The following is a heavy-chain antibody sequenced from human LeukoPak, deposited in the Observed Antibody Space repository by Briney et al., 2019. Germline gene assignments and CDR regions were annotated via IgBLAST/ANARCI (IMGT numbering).Heavy chain of an antibody. CDR1: GGSLSGYY. J-gene: IGHJ4*02. CDR2: INHSGST. CDR3: ARGLFRHYDSSGYRF. V-gene: IGHV4-34*01. D-gene: IGHD3-22*01. Sequence: SETLSLTCAVYGGSLSGYYWSWIRQPPGKGLEWIGEINHSGSTNYNPSLKSRVTISVDTSKNQFSLKLSSVTAADTAVYYCARGLFRHYDSSGYRFWGQGTLVTVSS.